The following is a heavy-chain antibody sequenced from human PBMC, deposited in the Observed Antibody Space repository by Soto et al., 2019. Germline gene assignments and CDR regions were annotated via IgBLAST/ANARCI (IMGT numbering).Heavy chain of an antibody. V-gene: IGHV4-31*03. CDR3: ASDHRSSNQFYGMDV. J-gene: IGHJ6*02. CDR1: GDSISSNGYY. D-gene: IGHD6-6*01. Sequence: SETLSLPCTVSGDSISSNGYYSSWIRQHPGKGLEWIGYIYYSGSTYYNPSLKSRVTISLDTSKKQFSLKLSSVTAADTAVYYGASDHRSSNQFYGMDVWGQGTTVTVSS. CDR2: IYYSGST.